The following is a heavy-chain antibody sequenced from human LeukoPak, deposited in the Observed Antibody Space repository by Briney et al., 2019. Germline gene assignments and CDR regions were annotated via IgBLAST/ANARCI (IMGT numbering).Heavy chain of an antibody. CDR3: ARAVGEGYNPMSPFDY. Sequence: KASETLSLTCAVYGGSFSGYYWSWIRQPPGKGLEWIGYIYYSGSTNYNPSLKSRVTISVDTSKNQFSLKLSSVTAADTAVYYCARAVGEGYNPMSPFDYWGQGTLVTVSS. D-gene: IGHD5-24*01. CDR2: IYYSGST. J-gene: IGHJ4*02. CDR1: GGSFSGYY. V-gene: IGHV4-59*08.